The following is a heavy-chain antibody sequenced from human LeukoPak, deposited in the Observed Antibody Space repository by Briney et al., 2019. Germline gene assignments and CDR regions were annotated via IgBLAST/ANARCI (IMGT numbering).Heavy chain of an antibody. Sequence: GGSLRLSCTASGFTFGDYAMSWVRQAPGKGLEWVGFIRSKAYGGTTEYAASVKGRFTISRDDSKSTAYLQMNSLKTKDTAVYYCTRDSMAGRGYYYDSSGYLYWGQGTLVTVSS. D-gene: IGHD3-22*01. J-gene: IGHJ4*02. CDR1: GFTFGDYA. CDR2: IRSKAYGGTT. CDR3: TRDSMAGRGYYYDSSGYLY. V-gene: IGHV3-49*04.